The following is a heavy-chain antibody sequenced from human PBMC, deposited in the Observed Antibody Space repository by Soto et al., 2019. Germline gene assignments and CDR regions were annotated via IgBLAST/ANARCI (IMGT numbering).Heavy chain of an antibody. CDR1: GGSVSSGSYY. Sequence: QVQLQESGPGLVKPSETLSLTCTVSGGSVSSGSYYWSWIRQPPGKGLEWIGYIYYSGSTNYNPSFRSRVTISVDPAKNQFSLNLSSVTAADTAVYYCARGRIDAFAIWGQGTMVTVSS. J-gene: IGHJ3*02. CDR3: ARGRIDAFAI. CDR2: IYYSGST. V-gene: IGHV4-61*01.